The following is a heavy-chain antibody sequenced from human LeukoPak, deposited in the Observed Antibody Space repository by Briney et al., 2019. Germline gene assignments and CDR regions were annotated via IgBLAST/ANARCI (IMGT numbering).Heavy chain of an antibody. CDR1: GDSVSSNSAT. CDR3: ARRKAATFGMDV. V-gene: IGHV6-1*01. J-gene: IGHJ6*02. Sequence: SQTLSLTCAISGDSVSSNSATWNWIRQSPSRGLEWLGRTYYGSKWYNDYAVSMKSRITINPDTSKNQFSLQLNSMTPEDTAVYYCARRKAATFGMDVWGQGTTVTVSS. CDR2: TYYGSKWYN. D-gene: IGHD6-13*01.